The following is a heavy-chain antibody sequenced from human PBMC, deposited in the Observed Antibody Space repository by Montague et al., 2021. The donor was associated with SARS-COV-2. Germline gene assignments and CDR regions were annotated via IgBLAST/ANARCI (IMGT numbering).Heavy chain of an antibody. Sequence: SETLSLTCSVSGVSVSSNNYYWTWIRRPPGKGLEWIGYIYFNGNTILXPSLEGRVTTSIDTFKNHFSLGLTSVTPADTAVYYCAREVVGVKTNWLDTWGQGTLVTVSS. CDR3: AREVVGVKTNWLDT. D-gene: IGHD3-16*01. CDR1: GVSVSSNNYY. CDR2: IYFNGNT. J-gene: IGHJ5*02. V-gene: IGHV4-61*03.